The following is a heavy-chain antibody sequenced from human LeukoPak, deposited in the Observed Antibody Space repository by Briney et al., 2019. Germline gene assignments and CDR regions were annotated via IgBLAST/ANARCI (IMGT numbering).Heavy chain of an antibody. CDR3: ARDWNCGADCFAFAI. J-gene: IGHJ3*02. CDR1: GGTFSSYA. Sequence: SSVKVSCKVSGGTFSSYAFSWVRQAPGQGLEWMGGIIPILDRTIFAQKSQGRVTITADESTSTAYLELSSLRSEDTAVYYCARDWNCGADCFAFAIWGQGTMVSVSS. V-gene: IGHV1-69*10. D-gene: IGHD2-21*02. CDR2: IIPILDRT.